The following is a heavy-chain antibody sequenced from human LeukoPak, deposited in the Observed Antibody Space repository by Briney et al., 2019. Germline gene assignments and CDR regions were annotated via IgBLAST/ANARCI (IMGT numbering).Heavy chain of an antibody. J-gene: IGHJ6*04. V-gene: IGHV1-18*04. CDR3: ARDPKWFGELLPYGMDV. CDR2: ISAYNGNT. Sequence: ASVKVSCKASGYTFTSYGISWVRQAPGQGLEWMGWISAYNGNTNYAQKLQGRVTMTTDTSTSTAYMDLRSLRSDDTAVYYCARDPKWFGELLPYGMDVWGKGTTVTVSS. CDR1: GYTFTSYG. D-gene: IGHD3-10*01.